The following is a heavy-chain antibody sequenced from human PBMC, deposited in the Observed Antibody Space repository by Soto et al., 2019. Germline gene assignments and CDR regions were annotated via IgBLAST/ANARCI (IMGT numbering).Heavy chain of an antibody. V-gene: IGHV1-69*12. CDR1: GGTFSSYA. D-gene: IGHD1-26*01. CDR3: ARDRGVGATDYYYYGMDV. J-gene: IGHJ6*02. Sequence: QVQLVQSGAEVKKPGSSVKVSCKASGGTFSSYATSWVRQAPGQGLEWMGGIIPIFGTANYAQKFQGRVTITADESTSTAYMELSSLRSEDTAVYYCARDRGVGATDYYYYGMDVWGQGTTVTVSS. CDR2: IIPIFGTA.